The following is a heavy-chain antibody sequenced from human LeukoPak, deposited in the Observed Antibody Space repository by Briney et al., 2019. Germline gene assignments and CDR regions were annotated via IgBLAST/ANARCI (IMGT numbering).Heavy chain of an antibody. V-gene: IGHV3-23*01. CDR3: AKVKARSGYDSSGYYSGSADYYFDY. CDR2: ISGSGGST. CDR1: GFTFSSYA. D-gene: IGHD3-22*01. Sequence: GGSLRLSCAASGFTFSSYAMSWVRQAPGKGLEWVSAISGSGGSTYYADSVKGRFTISRDNSKNTLYLQMNGLRAEDTAVYYCAKVKARSGYDSSGYYSGSADYYFDYWGQGTLVTVSS. J-gene: IGHJ4*02.